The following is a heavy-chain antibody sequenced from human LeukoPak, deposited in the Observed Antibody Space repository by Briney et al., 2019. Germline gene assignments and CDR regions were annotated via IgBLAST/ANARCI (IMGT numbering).Heavy chain of an antibody. CDR3: AKGGYSYGQVTYFDY. Sequence: GGSLRLSCAASGFTFDDYAMHWVRQAPGKGLEWVSGISWNSGSIGYADSVKGRFTISRDNAKNSLYLQMNSLRAEDTALYYCAKGGYSYGQVTYFDYWGQGTLVTVSS. V-gene: IGHV3-9*01. J-gene: IGHJ4*02. CDR2: ISWNSGSI. D-gene: IGHD5-18*01. CDR1: GFTFDDYA.